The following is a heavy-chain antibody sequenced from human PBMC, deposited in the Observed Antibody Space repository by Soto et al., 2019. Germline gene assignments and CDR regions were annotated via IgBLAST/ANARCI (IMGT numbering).Heavy chain of an antibody. CDR1: GDSVTSDSYY. CDR3: ARDIRGYSRAFDY. Sequence: QVQLQESGPGLVEPSETLSLTCTVSGDSVTSDSYYWTWIRQPPGKGLEWIGYIYSSGRTNYNPSLKSRLTLSLVTSSNQFSLKLTSVTAADTAVYYCARDIRGYSRAFDYWGQGTLVSVSS. J-gene: IGHJ4*02. V-gene: IGHV4-61*01. CDR2: IYSSGRT. D-gene: IGHD5-18*01.